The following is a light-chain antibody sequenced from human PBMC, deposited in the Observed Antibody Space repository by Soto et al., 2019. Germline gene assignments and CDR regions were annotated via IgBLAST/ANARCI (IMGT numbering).Light chain of an antibody. CDR1: SSNTGSND. V-gene: IGLV1-51*02. CDR2: ENS. J-gene: IGLJ1*01. CDR3: GTWDSSLIAL. Sequence: QSVLTQPPSVSAAPGQKVTISCSGNSSNTGSNDVSWYQQLPGKAPKLLIYENSQRPSGIPDRFSGSKSGTSATLGITGLQTGDEADYYCGTWDSSLIALFGTGTKLTVL.